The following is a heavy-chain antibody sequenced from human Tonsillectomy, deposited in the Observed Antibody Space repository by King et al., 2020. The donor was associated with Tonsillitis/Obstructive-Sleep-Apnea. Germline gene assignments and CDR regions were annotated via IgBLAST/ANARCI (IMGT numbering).Heavy chain of an antibody. CDR2: IYSEGST. CDR3: AREAQLLTFFYMDV. Sequence: VQLVESGGGLVQPGGSLRLSCAASGFTVSNNYMSWVRQAPGKGLEWVSVIYSEGSTFHADSVKGRFTVSRDNSKNTVYLQMSSLRVEDTAMYYCAREAQLLTFFYMDVWGKGTTVTVSS. V-gene: IGHV3-66*01. J-gene: IGHJ6*03. D-gene: IGHD2-2*01. CDR1: GFTVSNNY.